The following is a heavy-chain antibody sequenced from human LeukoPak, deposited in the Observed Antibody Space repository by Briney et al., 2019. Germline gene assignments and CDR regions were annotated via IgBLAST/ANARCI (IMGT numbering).Heavy chain of an antibody. Sequence: GGSLRLSCAASGFTFSNAWMSWVRQAPGKGLEWVGRIKSKTDGGTTDYAAPVKGRFTISRDDSKNTLYLQMNSLRAEDTAVYYCAKDQELLWFGELLFEFSGFDYWGQGTLVTVSS. J-gene: IGHJ4*02. D-gene: IGHD3-10*01. CDR1: GFTFSNAW. V-gene: IGHV3-15*01. CDR3: AKDQELLWFGELLFEFSGFDY. CDR2: IKSKTDGGTT.